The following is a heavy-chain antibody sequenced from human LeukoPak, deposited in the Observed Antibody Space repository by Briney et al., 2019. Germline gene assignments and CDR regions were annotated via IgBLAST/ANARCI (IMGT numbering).Heavy chain of an antibody. D-gene: IGHD7-27*01. CDR2: IYYSGST. CDR3: ARDSTGDDAFDI. V-gene: IGHV4-59*01. J-gene: IGHJ3*02. Sequence: SSETLSLTCTVSGGSISSYYWSWIRQPPGKGLEWIGYIYYSGSTNYNPSLKSRVTISVDTSKNQFSLKLSSETAADTAVYYCARDSTGDDAFDIWGQGTMVTVSS. CDR1: GGSISSYY.